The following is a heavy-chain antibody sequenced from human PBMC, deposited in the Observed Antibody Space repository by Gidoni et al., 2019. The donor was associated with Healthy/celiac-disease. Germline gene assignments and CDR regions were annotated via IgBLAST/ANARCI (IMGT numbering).Heavy chain of an antibody. D-gene: IGHD2-21*01. CDR3: ARLAYFYYGVDV. V-gene: IGHV3-74*01. Sequence: EVQLVESGGGLVQPGGSLSLSCAPSGFSFSTSSMHWVRTAPGMGLVWVSRINGDGSTTTYADSVMGRFTISRDNAKNTLYLQMNSLRAEDTALYYCARLAYFYYGVDVWGQGTTVTVSS. CDR1: GFSFSTSS. J-gene: IGHJ6*02. CDR2: INGDGSTT.